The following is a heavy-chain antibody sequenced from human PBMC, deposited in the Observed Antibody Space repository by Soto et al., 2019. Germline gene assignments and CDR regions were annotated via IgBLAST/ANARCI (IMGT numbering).Heavy chain of an antibody. CDR1: GGSISSYY. V-gene: IGHV4-59*01. D-gene: IGHD5-12*01. Sequence: SETLSLTCTVSGGSISSYYWSWIRQPPGKGLEWIGYIYYSGSTNYNPSLKSRVTISVDTSKNQFSLKLSSVTAADTAVYYCARESVATKKNPINWFDPWGQGTLVTVSS. CDR2: IYYSGST. CDR3: ARESVATKKNPINWFDP. J-gene: IGHJ5*02.